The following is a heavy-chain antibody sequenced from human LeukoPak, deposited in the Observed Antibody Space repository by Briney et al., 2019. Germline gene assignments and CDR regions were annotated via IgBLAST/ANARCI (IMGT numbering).Heavy chain of an antibody. Sequence: PGGSLRLSCAASGFTFSDYYMSWIRQAPGKGLEWISYISSSGRTIYYADSVKGRFTISRDNAKNSLYLQMNSLRAEDTAVYYCARDSSYNYDSSGYSGPVDYWGQGTLVTVSS. V-gene: IGHV3-11*01. CDR2: ISSSGRTI. CDR3: ARDSSYNYDSSGYSGPVDY. CDR1: GFTFSDYY. J-gene: IGHJ4*02. D-gene: IGHD3-22*01.